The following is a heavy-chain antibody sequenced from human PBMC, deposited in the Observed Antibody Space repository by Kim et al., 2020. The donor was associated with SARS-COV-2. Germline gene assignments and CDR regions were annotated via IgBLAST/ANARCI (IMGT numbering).Heavy chain of an antibody. CDR1: GGTFSSYA. D-gene: IGHD3-10*01. CDR2: IIPIFGTA. Sequence: SVKVSCKASGGTFSSYAISWVRQAPGQGLEWMGGIIPIFGTANYAQKFQGRVTITADESTSTAYMELSSLRSEDTAVYYCARALLWFGGDYYYYGMDVWGQGTTVTVSS. V-gene: IGHV1-69*13. CDR3: ARALLWFGGDYYYYGMDV. J-gene: IGHJ6*02.